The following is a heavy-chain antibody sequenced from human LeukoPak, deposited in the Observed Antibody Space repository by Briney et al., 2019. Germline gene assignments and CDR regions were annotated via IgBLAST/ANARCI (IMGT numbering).Heavy chain of an antibody. J-gene: IGHJ4*02. CDR2: IYYSGSP. V-gene: IGHV4-59*08. CDR3: ASHGGDNSLWYYFDC. Sequence: SETLSLTCTVSGGSISRYYWSWIRRPPGKGLEWIGYIYYSGSPNYNPSLKSRVTISVDTSKNQFSLKLRSVPAADTAVYYCASHGGDNSLWYYFDCWGQGALVTVSS. D-gene: IGHD4-23*01. CDR1: GGSISRYY.